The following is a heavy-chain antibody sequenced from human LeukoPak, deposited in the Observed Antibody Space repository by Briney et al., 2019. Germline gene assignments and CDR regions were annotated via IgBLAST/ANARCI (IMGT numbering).Heavy chain of an antibody. CDR2: INPRGGST. Sequence: GASVKVSCKASGYTFTSYNMHWVRQAPGQGLEWMGIINPRGGSTSYAQEFQGRVTMTRDTSISTAYMELSRLRSDDTAVYYCVLEVLSSGWVSWGQGTLVTVSS. V-gene: IGHV1-46*01. CDR1: GYTFTSYN. J-gene: IGHJ5*02. D-gene: IGHD6-19*01. CDR3: VLEVLSSGWVS.